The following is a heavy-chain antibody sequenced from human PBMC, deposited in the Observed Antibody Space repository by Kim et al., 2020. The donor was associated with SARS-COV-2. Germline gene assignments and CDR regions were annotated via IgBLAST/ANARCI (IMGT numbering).Heavy chain of an antibody. CDR3: AKDLGFYYDSALGAFDI. Sequence: VKGRFTISGDNSKNTLYLQMNSLRAEDTAVYYCAKDLGFYYDSALGAFDIWGQGTMVTVSS. D-gene: IGHD3-22*01. V-gene: IGHV3-23*01. J-gene: IGHJ3*02.